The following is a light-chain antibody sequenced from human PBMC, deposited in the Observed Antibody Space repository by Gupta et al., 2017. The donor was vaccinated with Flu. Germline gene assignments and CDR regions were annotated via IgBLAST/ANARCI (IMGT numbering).Light chain of an antibody. Sequence: DIQMTQSPSTLSASVGDRVTVTCRASQSISNWLAWCQQKPGKAPKLLIYKASTLERGVPSRFSGSGSGTEFSLTISSLQPDDFATYYCQQCNSYSVTFGGGTKVEMK. J-gene: IGKJ4*01. V-gene: IGKV1-5*03. CDR1: QSISNW. CDR2: KAS. CDR3: QQCNSYSVT.